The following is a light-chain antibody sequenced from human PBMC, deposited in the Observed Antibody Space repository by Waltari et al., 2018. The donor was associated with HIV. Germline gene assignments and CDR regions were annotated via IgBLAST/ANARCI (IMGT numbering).Light chain of an antibody. Sequence: QSALTQPASVSGSPGQSITISCTGTSSDAGGYNHVSWYQQHPGKAPKLMIYDVSNRPSGVSNRFSGSKSGNTASLTISGLQAEDEADYYCSSYTSSSTRVFGTGTKVTVL. CDR3: SSYTSSSTRV. CDR1: SSDAGGYNH. J-gene: IGLJ1*01. V-gene: IGLV2-14*03. CDR2: DVS.